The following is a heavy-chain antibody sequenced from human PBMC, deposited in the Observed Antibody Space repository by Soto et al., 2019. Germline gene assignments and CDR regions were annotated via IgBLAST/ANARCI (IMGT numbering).Heavy chain of an antibody. CDR2: IWYDGSNK. D-gene: IGHD1-1*01. Sequence: GGSLRLSCAASGFTFSSYGMHWVRQAPGKGLEWVAVIWYDGSNKYYADSVKGRFTISRDNSKNTLYLQMNSLRAEDTAVYYCARDPTRLKRHYGMDVWGQGTTVTVSS. V-gene: IGHV3-33*01. CDR1: GFTFSSYG. CDR3: ARDPTRLKRHYGMDV. J-gene: IGHJ6*02.